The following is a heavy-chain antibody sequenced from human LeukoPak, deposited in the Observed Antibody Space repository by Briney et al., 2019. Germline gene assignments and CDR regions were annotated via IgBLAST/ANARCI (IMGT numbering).Heavy chain of an antibody. J-gene: IGHJ4*02. Sequence: GGSLRLSCAASGFTFSNAWMSWVRQAPGKGLEWVGRIKSKTDGGTTDYAAPVKGRFTISRDDSKNTLYLQMNSLKTEDTAVYYCTTDRSGGSITMIVVVRFDYWGQGTLVAVSS. CDR2: IKSKTDGGTT. CDR1: GFTFSNAW. D-gene: IGHD3-22*01. V-gene: IGHV3-15*01. CDR3: TTDRSGGSITMIVVVRFDY.